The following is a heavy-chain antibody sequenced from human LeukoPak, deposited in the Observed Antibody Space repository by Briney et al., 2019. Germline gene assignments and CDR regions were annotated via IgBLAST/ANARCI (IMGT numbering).Heavy chain of an antibody. CDR2: ISSSSSYI. Sequence: GGSLRLSCAASGFTFSSYSRNWVRQAPGKGREWGSSISSSSSYIYYADSVKGRFTISRDNAKNSLYLQMNSLRAEDTAVYYCARDILTGSRPFPFDYWGQGTLVTVSS. V-gene: IGHV3-21*01. CDR3: ARDILTGSRPFPFDY. J-gene: IGHJ4*02. CDR1: GFTFSSYS. D-gene: IGHD3-9*01.